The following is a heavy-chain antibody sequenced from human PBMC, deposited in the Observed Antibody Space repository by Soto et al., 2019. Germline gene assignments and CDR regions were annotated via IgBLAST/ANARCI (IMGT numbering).Heavy chain of an antibody. Sequence: QVQLQESGPGLVEPSQTLSLTCTVSGGSISGEGYYWSWIRQYSGRGLEWIGYINYSGSTYYSPSLKSRVIISVDTSKTQFFLNLSSVTAADTAVYYCARAWTATAGWANWFDRWGQGTLVTVSS. D-gene: IGHD6-13*01. J-gene: IGHJ5*02. V-gene: IGHV4-31*03. CDR1: GGSISGEGYY. CDR3: ARAWTATAGWANWFDR. CDR2: INYSGST.